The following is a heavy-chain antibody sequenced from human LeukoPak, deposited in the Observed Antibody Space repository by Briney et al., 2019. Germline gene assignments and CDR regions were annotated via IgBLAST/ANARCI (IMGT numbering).Heavy chain of an antibody. V-gene: IGHV1-2*02. CDR3: AGSIAARTYYGMDV. CDR2: INPNSGGT. J-gene: IGHJ6*02. CDR1: GYTFTGYY. D-gene: IGHD6-6*01. Sequence: ASMKVSCKASGYTFTGYYMHWVRQAPGQGLEWMGWINPNSGGTNYAQKFQGRVTMTRDTSISTAYMELSRLGSDDTAVYYCAGSIAARTYYGMDVWGQGTTVTVSS.